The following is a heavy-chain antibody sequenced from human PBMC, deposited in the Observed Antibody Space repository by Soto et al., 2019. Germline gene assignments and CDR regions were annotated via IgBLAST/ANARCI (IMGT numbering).Heavy chain of an antibody. Sequence: GGSLRLSCAASGFTFSSYGMHWVRQAPGKGLEWVAVISYDGSNKYYADSVKGRFTISRDNSKNTLYLQMNSLRAEDTAVYYCAKDAAYCSGGSCYYYWYFDLWGRGTLVTVSS. CDR1: GFTFSSYG. D-gene: IGHD2-15*01. CDR2: ISYDGSNK. J-gene: IGHJ2*01. CDR3: AKDAAYCSGGSCYYYWYFDL. V-gene: IGHV3-30*18.